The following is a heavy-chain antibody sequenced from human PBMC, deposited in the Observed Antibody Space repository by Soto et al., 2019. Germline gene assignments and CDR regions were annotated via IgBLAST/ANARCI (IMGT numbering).Heavy chain of an antibody. CDR1: GFTFSSYS. CDR2: ISSSSSYI. CDR3: ARKGGSGSYHVDY. V-gene: IGHV3-21*01. Sequence: PGGSLRLSCAASGFTFSSYSMNWVRQAPGKGLEWVSSISSSSSYIYYADSVKGRFTISRDNAKNSLYLQMNSLRAEDTAVYYCARKGGSGSYHVDYWGQGTLVTVSS. D-gene: IGHD3-10*01. J-gene: IGHJ4*02.